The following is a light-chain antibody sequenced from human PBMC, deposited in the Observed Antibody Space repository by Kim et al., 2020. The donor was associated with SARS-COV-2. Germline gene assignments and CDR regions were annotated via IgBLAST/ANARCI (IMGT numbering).Light chain of an antibody. J-gene: IGKJ1*01. CDR1: QNINTY. Sequence: DIQMTQSPSSLSASVGDRLTITCRASQNINTYLNWYQKKPGRAPDLLIYAASSLYSGVPSRFSGSGSGTDFTLTISSLQPEDFASYYCQQSYSSPWTFGQGTKVDIK. V-gene: IGKV1-39*01. CDR2: AAS. CDR3: QQSYSSPWT.